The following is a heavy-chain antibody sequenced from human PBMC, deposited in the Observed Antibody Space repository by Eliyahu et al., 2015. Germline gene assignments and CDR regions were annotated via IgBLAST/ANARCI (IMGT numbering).Heavy chain of an antibody. D-gene: IGHD6-13*01. V-gene: IGHV3-11*06. CDR2: ISSXSSYT. CDR1: GFTFSXYY. J-gene: IGHJ5*02. CDR3: ARDRLEQQLDNWFDP. Sequence: QVQLVESGGGLVKPGGSXRLSCAASGFTFSXYYMSWIRQAPGKGLEWVSYISSXSSYTNYADSVKGRFTISRDNAKNSLYLQMKSLRAEDTAVYYCARDRLEQQLDNWFDPWGQGTLVTVSS.